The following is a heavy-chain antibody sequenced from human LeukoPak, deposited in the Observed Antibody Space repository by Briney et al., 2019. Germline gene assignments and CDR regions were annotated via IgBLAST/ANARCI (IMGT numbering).Heavy chain of an antibody. J-gene: IGHJ5*02. Sequence: GGSLRLSCVASGFSVSGIHMNWVRQAPGKDLEWVSGLYAGGATYYADFMGGRFTISRDHSKNTLYLQMTNLRVDDTAIYYCARGNGNVGGRLDPWGQGTRVTVSS. D-gene: IGHD2-8*01. V-gene: IGHV3-66*01. CDR2: LYAGGAT. CDR1: GFSVSGIH. CDR3: ARGNGNVGGRLDP.